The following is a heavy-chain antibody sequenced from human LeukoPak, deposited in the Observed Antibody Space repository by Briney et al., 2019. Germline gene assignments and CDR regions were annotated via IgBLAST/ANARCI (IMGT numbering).Heavy chain of an antibody. CDR1: GDSISSGDYY. CDR3: ARGRPGIVVSAFDI. Sequence: PSQTLSLTCTVSGDSISSGDYYWSWIRQPAGKGLEWIGRISSSGSTNYNPSLKSRVTISVDTSKNQFSLKLSSVTAADTAVYYCARGRPGIVVSAFDIWGQGTMVTVSS. V-gene: IGHV4-61*02. CDR2: ISSSGST. J-gene: IGHJ3*02. D-gene: IGHD3-22*01.